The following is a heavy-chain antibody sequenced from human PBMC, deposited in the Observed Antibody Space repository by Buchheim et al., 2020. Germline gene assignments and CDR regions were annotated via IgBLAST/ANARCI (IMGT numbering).Heavy chain of an antibody. Sequence: QVQLVQSGAEVKKPGSSVKVSCKASGGTFSSYGFNWVRQAPGQGLEWMGVVIPILGTTNSAQKFQGRVTITADKSTTTAYMELSSLRSEDTAVYYCAVVAPSGMDVWGQGTT. J-gene: IGHJ6*02. CDR2: VIPILGTT. CDR3: AVVAPSGMDV. V-gene: IGHV1-69*06. CDR1: GGTFSSYG. D-gene: IGHD2-2*01.